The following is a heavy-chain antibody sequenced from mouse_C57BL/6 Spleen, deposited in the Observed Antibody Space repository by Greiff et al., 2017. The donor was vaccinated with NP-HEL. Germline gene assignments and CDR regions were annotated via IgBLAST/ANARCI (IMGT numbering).Heavy chain of an antibody. J-gene: IGHJ2*01. Sequence: VQLQQPGAELVMPGASVKLSCKASGYTFTSYWMHWVKQRPGQGLEWIGEIDPSDSYTNYNQKFKGKSTLTVDKSSSTAYMQLSSLTSEDSAVYYCARRGLLQPYYFDYWGQGTTLTVSS. CDR3: ARRGLLQPYYFDY. V-gene: IGHV1-69*01. CDR2: IDPSDSYT. CDR1: GYTFTSYW. D-gene: IGHD2-3*01.